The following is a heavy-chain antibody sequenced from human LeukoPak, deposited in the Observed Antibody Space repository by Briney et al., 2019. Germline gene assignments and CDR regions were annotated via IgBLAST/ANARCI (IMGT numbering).Heavy chain of an antibody. CDR3: AGGQGWHFDL. V-gene: IGHV3-7*01. J-gene: IGHJ2*01. Sequence: GGSLTLSCAASGFTFGSFWMTWVRQAPGKGLEWVANIKQDGSDKHYVDSVKGRVTISRDSTSLFLQMNSLRAEDTAVYYCAGGQGWHFDLWGRGTLITVSS. CDR2: IKQDGSDK. D-gene: IGHD2-15*01. CDR1: GFTFGSFW.